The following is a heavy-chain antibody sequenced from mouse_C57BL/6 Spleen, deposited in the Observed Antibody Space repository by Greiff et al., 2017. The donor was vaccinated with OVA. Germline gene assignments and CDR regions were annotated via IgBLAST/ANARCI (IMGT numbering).Heavy chain of an antibody. CDR3: ARGRVTTRYFDV. J-gene: IGHJ1*03. D-gene: IGHD2-2*01. CDR2: ISYDGSN. CDR1: GYSITSGYY. V-gene: IGHV3-6*01. Sequence: EVQLQESGPGLVKPSQSLSLTCSVTGYSITSGYYWNWIRQFPGNKLEWMGYISYDGSNNYNPSLKNRISITRDTSKNQFFLKLNSVTTEDTATYYCARGRVTTRYFDVWGTGTTVTVSS.